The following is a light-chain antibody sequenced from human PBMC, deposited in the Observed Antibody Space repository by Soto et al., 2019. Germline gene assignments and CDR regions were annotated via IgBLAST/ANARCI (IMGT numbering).Light chain of an antibody. J-gene: IGKJ2*01. CDR3: QQYSTSPYT. CDR2: AAD. Sequence: DIQMTQSPSSLSASVGDRVTITCRASPGTSSWLAWYQQKPQKAPKSLIYAADSLQSGVPSRFRGSGSGTDLTLTIGSLQPEDLATYYCQQYSTSPYTFGQGTKLAIK. V-gene: IGKV1D-16*01. CDR1: PGTSSW.